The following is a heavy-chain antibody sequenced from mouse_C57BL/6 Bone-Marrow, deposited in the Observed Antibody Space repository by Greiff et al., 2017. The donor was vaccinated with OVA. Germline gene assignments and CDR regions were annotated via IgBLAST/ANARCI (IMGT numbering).Heavy chain of an antibody. CDR3: ARRRYYSDVDAMDY. Sequence: QVQLQQSGAELVRPGASVKLSCKASGYTFTDYYINWVKQRPGQGLEWIARIYPGSGNTYYNEKFKGKATLTAEKSSSTAYLQLSSLTSEDSAVYFCARRRYYSDVDAMDYWGQGTSVTVSS. J-gene: IGHJ4*01. D-gene: IGHD2-12*01. V-gene: IGHV1-76*01. CDR1: GYTFTDYY. CDR2: IYPGSGNT.